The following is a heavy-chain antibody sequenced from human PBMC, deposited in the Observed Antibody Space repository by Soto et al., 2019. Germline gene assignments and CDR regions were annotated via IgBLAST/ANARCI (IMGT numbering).Heavy chain of an antibody. J-gene: IGHJ4*02. D-gene: IGHD3-9*01. CDR2: INHSGST. Sequence: SETLSLTCAVYGGSFSGYYWSWIRQPPGKGLEWIGEINHSGSTNYNPSLKSRVTISVDTSKNQFSLKLSSVTAADTAVYYCARGMIRDDILTGYSYDYWGQGTLVTVSS. V-gene: IGHV4-34*01. CDR1: GGSFSGYY. CDR3: ARGMIRDDILTGYSYDY.